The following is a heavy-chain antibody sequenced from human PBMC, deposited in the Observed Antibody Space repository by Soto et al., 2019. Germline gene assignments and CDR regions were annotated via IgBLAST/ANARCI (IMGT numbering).Heavy chain of an antibody. CDR2: IIPIFGTA. D-gene: IGHD6-13*01. CDR3: ARELREAAAGWFDP. Sequence: SVKVSCKASGGTFSSYAISWVRQAPGQGLEWMGGIIPIFGTANYAQKFQGRVTITADESTSTAYMELSSLRSEDTAVYYCARELREAAAGWFDPWGQGTLVTVST. J-gene: IGHJ5*02. V-gene: IGHV1-69*13. CDR1: GGTFSSYA.